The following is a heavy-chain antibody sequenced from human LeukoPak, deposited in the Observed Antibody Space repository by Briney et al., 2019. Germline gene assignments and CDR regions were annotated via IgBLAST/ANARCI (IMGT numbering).Heavy chain of an antibody. CDR1: GGSVSSGSYY. J-gene: IGHJ4*02. V-gene: IGHV4-61*01. Sequence: PSETLSLTCTVSGGSVSSGSYYWSWIRQPPGKGLEWIGYIYYSGSTNYNPSLKRRVTISVDTSKNQFSLKLNSVTAADTAVYYCARSPPPGLDYGDYFDYWGQGTLVTVSS. CDR2: IYYSGST. CDR3: ARSPPPGLDYGDYFDY. D-gene: IGHD4-17*01.